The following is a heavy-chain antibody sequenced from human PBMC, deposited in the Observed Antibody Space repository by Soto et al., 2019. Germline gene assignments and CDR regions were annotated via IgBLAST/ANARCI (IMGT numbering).Heavy chain of an antibody. D-gene: IGHD2-15*01. CDR2: ISDRDGST. J-gene: IGHJ4*02. V-gene: IGHV3-23*01. CDR1: GFSFSCFA. Sequence: GGSLRLSCAASGFSFSCFAMSWVRQAPGKGLEWVSVISDRDGSTYFADSVKGRFTISRDDSKSTLYLQMNGLRGDDTAIYYCARDAQKDGFDYWGQGTLVTVSS. CDR3: ARDAQKDGFDY.